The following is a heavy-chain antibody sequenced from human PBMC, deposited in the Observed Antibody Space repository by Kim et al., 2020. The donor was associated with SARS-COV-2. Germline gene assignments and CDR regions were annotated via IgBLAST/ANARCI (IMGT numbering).Heavy chain of an antibody. J-gene: IGHJ6*02. CDR1: GYTFTSYY. CDR3: ASTHYSERFGESYYYYGMDV. D-gene: IGHD3-10*01. CDR2: INPSGGST. Sequence: ASVKVSCKASGYTFTSYYMHWVRQAPGQGLEWMGIINPSGGSTSYAQKFQGRVTMTRDTSTSTVYMELSSLRSEDTAVYYCASTHYSERFGESYYYYGMDVWGQGTTVTVSS. V-gene: IGHV1-46*01.